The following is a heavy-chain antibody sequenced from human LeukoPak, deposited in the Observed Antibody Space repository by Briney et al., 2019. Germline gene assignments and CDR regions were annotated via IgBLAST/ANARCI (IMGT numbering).Heavy chain of an antibody. V-gene: IGHV4-59*08. Sequence: PSETLSLTCTVSGGSINDAYWSWLRQSPGRGLELIGYFHYTGSTNYHPSLRGRVTISLATSKKKSSLTLSSVTAADTAVYYCARRQAVHTSVWSWGPKKKANESGLDVWGQGTPVTVSS. J-gene: IGHJ6*02. CDR1: GGSINDAY. CDR3: ARRQAVHTSVWSWGPKKKANESGLDV. CDR2: FHYTGST. D-gene: IGHD2-2*01.